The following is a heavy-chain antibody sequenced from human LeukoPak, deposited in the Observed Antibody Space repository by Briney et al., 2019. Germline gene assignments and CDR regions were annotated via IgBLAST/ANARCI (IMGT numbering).Heavy chain of an antibody. Sequence: SGPTLVKPTQTLTLTGTFSGFSLSTRGVGVGWIRQPPGKALEWLALIYWDADKRYSPSLKSRLTITRDTSNTQVVLTMTNMDPVDTATYCCAHMPLSRYFDYWGQGTLVTVSS. CDR3: AHMPLSRYFDY. V-gene: IGHV2-5*02. J-gene: IGHJ4*02. CDR2: IYWDADK. CDR1: GFSLSTRGVG.